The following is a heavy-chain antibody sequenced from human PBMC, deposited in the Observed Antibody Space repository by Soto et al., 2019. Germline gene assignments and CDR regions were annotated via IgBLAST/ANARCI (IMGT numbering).Heavy chain of an antibody. Sequence: LRLSWGAAWGPISDYCISWISTDTGKWLEWVSYISSSDSTIYYADSVKGRFTISRDNAKNSLYLQMNSLRAEDTAVDYYAREIVRMVYAGPYYYYMDVWGKGTTVTVSS. CDR2: ISSSDSTI. CDR1: WGPISDYC. J-gene: IGHJ6*03. CDR3: AREIVRMVYAGPYYYYMDV. D-gene: IGHD2-8*01. V-gene: IGHV3-11*01.